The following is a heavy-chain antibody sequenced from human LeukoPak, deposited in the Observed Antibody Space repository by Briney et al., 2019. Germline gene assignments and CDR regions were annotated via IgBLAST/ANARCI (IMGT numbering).Heavy chain of an antibody. CDR3: ATTPRYCSSTSCTTDY. D-gene: IGHD2-2*01. J-gene: IGHJ4*02. Sequence: GGSLRLSCAASGFTFNNHAMSWVRLAPGKGLEWVSGISGSGGRLFHADSVKGRFIISRDNSKNTLYLQMNSLRAEDTAVYYCATTPRYCSSTSCTTDYWGQGTLVTVSS. V-gene: IGHV3-23*01. CDR1: GFTFNNHA. CDR2: ISGSGGRL.